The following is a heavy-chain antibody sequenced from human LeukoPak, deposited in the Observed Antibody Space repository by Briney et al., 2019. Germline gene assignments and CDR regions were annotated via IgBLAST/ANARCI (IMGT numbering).Heavy chain of an antibody. Sequence: PSETLSLTCTVSGGSISRYYWSWIRQPPGKGLEWIGYIYYSGSTNYNPSLKSRVTISVDTSKNQFSLKLSSVTAADTAVYYCARVGGGSDRPIDYWGQGTLVTVSS. CDR1: GGSISRYY. CDR2: IYYSGST. J-gene: IGHJ4*02. CDR3: ARVGGGSDRPIDY. D-gene: IGHD3-3*01. V-gene: IGHV4-59*01.